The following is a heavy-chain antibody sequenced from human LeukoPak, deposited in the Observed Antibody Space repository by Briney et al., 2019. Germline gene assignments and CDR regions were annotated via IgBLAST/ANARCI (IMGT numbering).Heavy chain of an antibody. CDR2: ISSSSSYI. V-gene: IGHV3-21*01. CDR3: ARNYGDADAFDI. Sequence: GGPLRLSCAASGFTFNSYSMNWVRQAPAKGLEWVSSISSSSSYIYYADSAKGRFTISRDNAKNSLYLQMNSLRAEDTAVYYCARNYGDADAFDIWGQGTMVTVSS. J-gene: IGHJ3*02. CDR1: GFTFNSYS. D-gene: IGHD4-17*01.